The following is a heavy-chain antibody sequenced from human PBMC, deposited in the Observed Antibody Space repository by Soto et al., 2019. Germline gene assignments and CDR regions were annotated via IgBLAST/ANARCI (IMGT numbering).Heavy chain of an antibody. J-gene: IGHJ4*02. CDR1: GFTFSTYA. V-gene: IGHV3-23*01. CDR2: ISAGGDST. Sequence: EVQLLESGGDLVQPGGSLRLSCAASGFTFSTYAMSWLRQAPGKGLEWVSTISAGGDSTYYADSVKGQFTISRDNSKNTLSFQLRSLRAEDTGFYYCARVGGLIDPFDYWGQGTLVTVSS. CDR3: ARVGGLIDPFDY. D-gene: IGHD3-16*01.